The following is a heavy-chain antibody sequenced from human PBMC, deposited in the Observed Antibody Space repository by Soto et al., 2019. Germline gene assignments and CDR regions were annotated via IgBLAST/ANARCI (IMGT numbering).Heavy chain of an antibody. CDR3: ARLGWNEGYYYHGMDV. D-gene: IGHD1-1*01. V-gene: IGHV5-51*01. CDR2: IYPGDSDT. CDR1: GYSFTSYW. Sequence: GESLKISCKGSGYSFTSYWIGWVRQMPGKGLEWMGMIYPGDSDTRYSPSFQGQVIISADKSIRTAYLHWRSLKASDSAMYYCARLGWNEGYYYHGMDVWGQGTTVTVSS. J-gene: IGHJ6*02.